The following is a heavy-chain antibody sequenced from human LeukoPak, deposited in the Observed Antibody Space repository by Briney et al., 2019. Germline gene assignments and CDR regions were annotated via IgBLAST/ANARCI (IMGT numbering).Heavy chain of an antibody. CDR2: MNPNSGNT. Sequence: ASVKVSCKASGYTFTSYDINWVRRATGQGLEWMGWMNPNSGNTGYAQKFQGRVTMTRNTSISTAYMELSSLRSEDTAVYYCASSDSSSWYFFDYWGQGTLVTVSS. V-gene: IGHV1-8*01. CDR3: ASSDSSSWYFFDY. D-gene: IGHD6-13*01. J-gene: IGHJ4*02. CDR1: GYTFTSYD.